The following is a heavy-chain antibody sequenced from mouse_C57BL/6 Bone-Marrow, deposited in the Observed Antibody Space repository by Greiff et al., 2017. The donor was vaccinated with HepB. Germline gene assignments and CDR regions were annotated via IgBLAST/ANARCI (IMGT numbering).Heavy chain of an antibody. V-gene: IGHV6-3*01. CDR1: GFTFSNYW. D-gene: IGHD2-4*01. J-gene: IGHJ4*01. Sequence: EVMLVESGGGLVQPGGSMKLSCVASGFTFSNYWMNWVRQSPEKGLEWVAQIRLKSDNYATHYAESVKGRFTISRDDSKSSVNLQMNNLRAEDTGIYYCRFYDYDGRGGYAMDYWGQGTSVTVSS. CDR2: IRLKSDNYAT. CDR3: RFYDYDGRGGYAMDY.